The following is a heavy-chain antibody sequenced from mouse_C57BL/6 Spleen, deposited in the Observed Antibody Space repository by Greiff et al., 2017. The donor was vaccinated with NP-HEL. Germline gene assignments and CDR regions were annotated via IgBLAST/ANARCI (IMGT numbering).Heavy chain of an antibody. CDR1: GFTFSDYY. Sequence: EVHLVESGGGLVQPGGSLKLSCAASGFTFSDYYMYWVRQTPEKRLEWVAYISNGGGSTYYPDTVKGRFTISRDNAKNTLYLQMSRLKSEDTAMYYCARRHGYDWYFDVWGTGTTVTVSS. J-gene: IGHJ1*03. CDR3: ARRHGYDWYFDV. CDR2: ISNGGGST. V-gene: IGHV5-12*01. D-gene: IGHD2-2*01.